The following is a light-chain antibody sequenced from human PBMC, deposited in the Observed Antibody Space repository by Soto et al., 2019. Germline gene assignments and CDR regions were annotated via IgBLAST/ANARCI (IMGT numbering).Light chain of an antibody. CDR1: QTISSW. CDR2: KAS. CDR3: QQYNSYSEA. V-gene: IGKV1-5*03. Sequence: DIQMTQSPSTLSASVRDRVTITCRASQTISSWLAWYQQKPGKAPKLLIYKASTLKSGVPSRFSGSGSGTEFTLTISSLQPDDFATYYCQQYNSYSEAFGQGTKVDIK. J-gene: IGKJ1*01.